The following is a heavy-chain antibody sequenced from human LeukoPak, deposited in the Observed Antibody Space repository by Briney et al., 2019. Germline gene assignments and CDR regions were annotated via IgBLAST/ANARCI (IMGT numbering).Heavy chain of an antibody. CDR1: GGSFSGYY. J-gene: IGHJ4*02. CDR2: INHSGST. Sequence: SETLSLTCAAYGGSFSGYYWSWIRQPPGKGLEWIGEINHSGSTNYNPSLKSRVTISVDTSKNQFSLKLSSVTAADTAVYYCARRARRRIVATIGDYVDYQDIFDYWGQGTLVTVSS. V-gene: IGHV4-34*01. D-gene: IGHD5-12*01. CDR3: ARRARRRIVATIGDYVDYQDIFDY.